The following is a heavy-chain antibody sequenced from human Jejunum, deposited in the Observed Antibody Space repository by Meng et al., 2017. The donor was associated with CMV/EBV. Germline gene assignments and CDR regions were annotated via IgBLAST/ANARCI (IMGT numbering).Heavy chain of an antibody. CDR2: LSYASYNR. Sequence: YAMNWVRQAPGKGLEWVAFLSYASYNRYYADSVRGRFTVSRDDSNSTLYLQLNNLRVEDTAVYYCARDPVRKIAMEAAGYFDFWGRGTPVTVSS. V-gene: IGHV3-30*14. CDR3: ARDPVRKIAMEAAGYFDF. J-gene: IGHJ4*01. D-gene: IGHD2-21*01. CDR1: YA.